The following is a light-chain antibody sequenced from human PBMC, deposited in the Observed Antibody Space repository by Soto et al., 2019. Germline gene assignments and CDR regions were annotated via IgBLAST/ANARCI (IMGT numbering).Light chain of an antibody. CDR3: HQYGSSPWT. V-gene: IGKV3-20*01. Sequence: EIVLTQSPGTLSLSPGERATLSCRASQSVSNNYLAWYQQKPGQAPRLLIYGASNRATGIPDRFSGTGSGTDLTLTISRLEPEDFALYYCHQYGSSPWTFGQGTKVDIK. CDR1: QSVSNNY. J-gene: IGKJ1*01. CDR2: GAS.